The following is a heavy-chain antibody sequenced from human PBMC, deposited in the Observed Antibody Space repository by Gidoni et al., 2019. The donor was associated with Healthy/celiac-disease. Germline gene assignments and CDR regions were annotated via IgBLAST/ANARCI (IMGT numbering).Heavy chain of an antibody. Sequence: EVQLLESGGGLVQPGGSLRLSCAASGFTFSSYAMSWVRQAPVKGMEWVSAISGSGGRTYYADYVKGRFTISRDNSKNTRYLQMNSLRAEDTAVYYYAKDQRFYFEYWGQGNLVTVSS. J-gene: IGHJ4*02. D-gene: IGHD6-25*01. CDR3: AKDQRFYFEY. CDR1: GFTFSSYA. CDR2: ISGSGGRT. V-gene: IGHV3-23*01.